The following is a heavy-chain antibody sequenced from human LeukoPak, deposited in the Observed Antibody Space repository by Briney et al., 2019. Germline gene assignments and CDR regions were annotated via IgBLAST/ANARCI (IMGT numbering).Heavy chain of an antibody. Sequence: GGSLRLSCAASGFTISSYAMHWVRQAPGKGLEWVAVMSYDGSNKYYADSVKGRFTISRDNSKNTLYLQMNSLRAEDTAVYYCASTVYSPWYSFDYWGQGTLVTVSS. D-gene: IGHD5-12*01. V-gene: IGHV3-30*04. CDR3: ASTVYSPWYSFDY. CDR2: MSYDGSNK. J-gene: IGHJ4*02. CDR1: GFTISSYA.